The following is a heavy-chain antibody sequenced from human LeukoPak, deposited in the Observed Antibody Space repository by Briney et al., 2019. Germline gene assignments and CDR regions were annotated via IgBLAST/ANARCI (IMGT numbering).Heavy chain of an antibody. V-gene: IGHV3-30*02. CDR2: IRYDGSNK. J-gene: IGHJ4*02. CDR1: GFTFSSYG. D-gene: IGHD5-18*01. CDR3: AKERDTAMVTIDY. Sequence: PAGSLRLSCAASGFTFSSYGMHWVRQAPGKGLEWVAFIRYDGSNKYYADSVKGRFTISRDNSKNTLYLQMNSLRAEDTAVYYCAKERDTAMVTIDYWGQGTLVTCSS.